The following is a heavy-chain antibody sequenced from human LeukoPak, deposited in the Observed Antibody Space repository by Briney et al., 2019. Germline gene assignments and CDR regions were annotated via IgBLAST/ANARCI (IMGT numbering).Heavy chain of an antibody. CDR1: GFTFSSYA. J-gene: IGHJ6*02. D-gene: IGHD3-22*01. CDR3: ENGAYHDSSAYAYYYYGMDV. V-gene: IGHV3-23*01. Sequence: GGSLRLSCAASGFTFSSYAMSWVRQALGKGLEWVSAISGSGGSTYYADSVKGRFTISRDNSKNTLYLQMNSLRAEDTAVYYCENGAYHDSSAYAYYYYGMDVWGQGTTVTVSS. CDR2: ISGSGGST.